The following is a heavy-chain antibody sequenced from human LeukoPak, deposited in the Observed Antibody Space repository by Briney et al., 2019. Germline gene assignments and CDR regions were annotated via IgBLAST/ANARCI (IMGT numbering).Heavy chain of an antibody. Sequence: SGPTLVNPTQTLTLTCSFSGFSLSTSGVAVGWIRQPPGKGLEWIGNIFYSGSTYYSPSLRSRVTISLDTSRNQFSLKLNSVTAADTAAYYCAKSNGYGLVDIWGQGTMVTVSS. CDR3: AKSNGYGLVDI. J-gene: IGHJ3*02. D-gene: IGHD3-10*01. V-gene: IGHV4-39*07. CDR1: GFSLSTSGVA. CDR2: IFYSGST.